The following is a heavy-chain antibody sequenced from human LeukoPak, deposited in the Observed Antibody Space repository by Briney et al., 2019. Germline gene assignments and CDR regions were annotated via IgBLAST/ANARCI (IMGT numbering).Heavy chain of an antibody. CDR1: GYTFTSYY. CDR2: INPSGGST. CDR3: ARRGGYPLPSSNYYYYMDV. Sequence: ASVKVSCKASGYTFTSYYMHWVRQAPGQGLEWMGIINPSGGSTSYAQKFQGRVTMTRDMSTSTVYMELSSLRSEDTAVYYCARRGGYPLPSSNYYYYMDVWGKGTTVTVSS. D-gene: IGHD2-2*01. J-gene: IGHJ6*03. V-gene: IGHV1-46*01.